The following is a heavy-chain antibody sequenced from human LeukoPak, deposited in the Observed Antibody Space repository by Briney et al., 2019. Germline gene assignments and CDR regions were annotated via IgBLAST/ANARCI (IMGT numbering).Heavy chain of an antibody. J-gene: IGHJ4*02. V-gene: IGHV4-39*01. CDR3: ARHLAVRGVIIWYFDY. CDR2: IYYSGST. D-gene: IGHD3-10*01. CDR1: GGSISSSSYY. Sequence: PSETLSLTCTVSGGSISSSSYYWGWIRQPPGKGLEWIGSIYYSGSTYYNPSLKSRVTISVDTSKNQFSLKLSSVTAADTAVYYCARHLAVRGVIIWYFDYWGQGTLVTVSS.